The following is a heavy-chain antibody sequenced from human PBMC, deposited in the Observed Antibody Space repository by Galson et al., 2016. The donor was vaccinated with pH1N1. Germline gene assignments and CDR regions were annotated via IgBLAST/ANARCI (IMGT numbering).Heavy chain of an antibody. V-gene: IGHV5-51*03. D-gene: IGHD1-1*01. Sequence: QSGAEVKKPRESLRISCKGFGCSFSNYWIAWVRQMPGKGLECMGVIYPGDSDTKYNPSFEGQVVISADKSISSVFLQWNSLEASDTAMYYCARSTKGVSTGHFDSWGQGTLVTVSS. CDR3: ARSTKGVSTGHFDS. J-gene: IGHJ4*02. CDR1: GCSFSNYW. CDR2: IYPGDSDT.